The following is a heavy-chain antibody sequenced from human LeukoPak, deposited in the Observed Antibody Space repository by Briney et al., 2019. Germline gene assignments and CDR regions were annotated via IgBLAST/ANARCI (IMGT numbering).Heavy chain of an antibody. CDR2: ISGSGGST. CDR3: AWGTIFGVGPAEGMDV. Sequence: GGSLRLSCAASGFTFSSYAMSWVRRAPGKGLEWVSAISGSGGSTYYADSVKGRFTISRDNSKNTLYLQMNSLRAEDTAVYYCAWGTIFGVGPAEGMDVWGQGTTVTVSS. D-gene: IGHD3-3*01. V-gene: IGHV3-23*01. CDR1: GFTFSSYA. J-gene: IGHJ6*02.